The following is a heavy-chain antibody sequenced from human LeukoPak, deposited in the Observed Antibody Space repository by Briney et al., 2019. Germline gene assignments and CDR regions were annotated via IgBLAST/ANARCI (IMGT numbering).Heavy chain of an antibody. J-gene: IGHJ4*02. CDR2: IKQDGSEK. V-gene: IGHV3-7*01. D-gene: IGHD6-13*01. CDR1: GLTFSSYW. CDR3: TISWFHDD. Sequence: GGSLRLSCAASGLTFSSYWMNWVRQAPGKGLEWVANIKQDGSEKHYVGSVKGRFTISRDNAKNSLYLQMNSLRAEDTAMYYCTISWFHDDWGQGTLVTVSS.